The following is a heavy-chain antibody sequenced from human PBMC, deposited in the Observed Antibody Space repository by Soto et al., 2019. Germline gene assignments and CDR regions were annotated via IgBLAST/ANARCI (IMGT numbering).Heavy chain of an antibody. Sequence: EVQLVESGGGLVQPGGSLRLSCTASGLTFSRYWMHWVRQAPGKGLVWVSRIDSDGSPTNYADFVKGRFTISRDNAKHTLYLQMNSLRVEDTAVDYCARGASGYCNFDYWGQGTLVTVSS. J-gene: IGHJ4*02. CDR1: GLTFSRYW. CDR2: IDSDGSPT. V-gene: IGHV3-74*01. CDR3: ARGASGYCNFDY. D-gene: IGHD5-12*01.